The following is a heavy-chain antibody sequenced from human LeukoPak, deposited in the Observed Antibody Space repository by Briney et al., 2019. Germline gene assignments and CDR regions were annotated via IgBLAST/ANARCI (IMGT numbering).Heavy chain of an antibody. CDR2: ISSSSSYI. Sequence: GALRLSCAASGFTFSSYSMTWVRQAPGKGLEWVSSISSSSSYIYYADSVKGRFTISRDNAKNSLYLQMNSLRAEDTAVYYCARSTITYYYDSSGYHFDYWGQGTLVTVSS. V-gene: IGHV3-21*01. CDR3: ARSTITYYYDSSGYHFDY. J-gene: IGHJ4*02. CDR1: GFTFSSYS. D-gene: IGHD3-22*01.